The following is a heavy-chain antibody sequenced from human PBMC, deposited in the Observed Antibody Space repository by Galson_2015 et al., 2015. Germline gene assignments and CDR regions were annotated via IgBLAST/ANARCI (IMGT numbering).Heavy chain of an antibody. V-gene: IGHV4-30-4*01. Sequence: TLSLTCTVSGGSISSGDYYWRWIRQPPGKGLEWIGYIYYSGSTYYNPSLKSRVTISVDTSKNQFSLKLSSVTAADTAVYYCATSPPPYGDYALVYWGQGTLVTVSS. CDR3: ATSPPPYGDYALVY. CDR2: IYYSGST. D-gene: IGHD4-17*01. CDR1: GGSISSGDYY. J-gene: IGHJ4*02.